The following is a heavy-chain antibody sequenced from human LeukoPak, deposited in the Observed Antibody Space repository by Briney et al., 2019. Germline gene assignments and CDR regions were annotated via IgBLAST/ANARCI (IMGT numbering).Heavy chain of an antibody. Sequence: PSETLSLTCTVSGVSISSSRFYWGWIRQPPGKGLEWIGSIYYSGSTYYNPSLKSRVTISVDTSKNQFSLKLSSVTAADTAVYFCARGRPVDVTRINYFDSWGQGTLVTVSS. CDR2: IYYSGST. J-gene: IGHJ4*02. CDR3: ARGRPVDVTRINYFDS. V-gene: IGHV4-39*01. CDR1: GVSISSSRFY. D-gene: IGHD4-17*01.